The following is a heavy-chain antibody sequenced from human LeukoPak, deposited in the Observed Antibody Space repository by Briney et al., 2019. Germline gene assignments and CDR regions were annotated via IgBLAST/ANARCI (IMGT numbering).Heavy chain of an antibody. CDR3: ARGVYIAAAQYGY. CDR2: IYYSGTT. Sequence: SETLSLTCTVSGGPISSYYWSWVRQPPGKGLEWIGYIYYSGTTNYNPSLKSRVTISVDTSKNQFSLKLSSVTAADTAVYYCARGVYIAAAQYGYWGQGTLVTVSS. CDR1: GGPISSYY. J-gene: IGHJ4*02. V-gene: IGHV4-59*01. D-gene: IGHD6-13*01.